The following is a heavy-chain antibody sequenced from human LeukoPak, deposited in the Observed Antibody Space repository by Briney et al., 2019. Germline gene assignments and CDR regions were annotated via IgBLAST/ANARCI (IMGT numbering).Heavy chain of an antibody. Sequence: GGSLRLSCAVSGLTLSSYRMHWVRQAPGKGLEWVSYIGSSSSYIDYAGSVRGRFTVSRDNAKNSLYLQMNSLRDEDTAVYYCVAMGYNYFDPWGQGSLVIVSS. J-gene: IGHJ4*02. V-gene: IGHV3-21*01. D-gene: IGHD5-18*01. CDR2: IGSSSSYI. CDR1: GLTLSSYR. CDR3: VAMGYNYFDP.